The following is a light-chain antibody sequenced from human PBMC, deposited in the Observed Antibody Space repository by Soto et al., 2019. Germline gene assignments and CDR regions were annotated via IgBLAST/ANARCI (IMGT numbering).Light chain of an antibody. Sequence: DIQMTQSPSTLSASVGDRVTITCRASQSISSWLAWYQQQPGKAPKLLIYKASSLESGVPSRFSGSGSGTEFTLTISSLQPDDTATYYCQQYNNYSPSFGQGTKVEIK. CDR1: QSISSW. CDR3: QQYNNYSPS. CDR2: KAS. V-gene: IGKV1-5*03. J-gene: IGKJ1*01.